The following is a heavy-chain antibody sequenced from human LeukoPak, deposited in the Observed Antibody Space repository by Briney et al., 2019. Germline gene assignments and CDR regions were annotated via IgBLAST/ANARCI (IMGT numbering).Heavy chain of an antibody. CDR2: ISYDGSNK. CDR1: GFTFSSYG. V-gene: IGHV3-30*18. J-gene: IGHJ4*02. CDR3: AKANRYSGYDPHSDY. Sequence: GGSLRLSCAASGFTFSSYGMHWVRQAPGKGLEWVAVISYDGSNKYYADSVKGRFTISRDNSKNTLYLQMNSLRAEDTAVYYCAKANRYSGYDPHSDYWGQGTLVTVSS. D-gene: IGHD5-12*01.